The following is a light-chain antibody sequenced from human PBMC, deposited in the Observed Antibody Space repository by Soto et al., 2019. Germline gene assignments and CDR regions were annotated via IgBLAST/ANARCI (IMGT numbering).Light chain of an antibody. CDR2: GAS. CDR1: QSVSSSY. Sequence: EIVLTQSPGTLSLSPGERATPSCRASQSVSSSYLAWYQQKPGQTPGLLIYGASSRATGIPDRFTGSGSGTDFTLTIRRLEPEDFAVYFCHQYGDSSWTFGQGTKVDIK. CDR3: HQYGDSSWT. J-gene: IGKJ1*01. V-gene: IGKV3-20*01.